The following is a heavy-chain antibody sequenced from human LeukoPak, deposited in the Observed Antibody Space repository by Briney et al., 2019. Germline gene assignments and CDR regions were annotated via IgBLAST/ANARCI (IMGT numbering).Heavy chain of an antibody. D-gene: IGHD4-11*01. J-gene: IGHJ6*02. CDR2: IYPGDSDT. CDR1: GYSFTSYW. CDR3: ARLHSNYVPYYYGMDV. Sequence: GESLKISCKGSGYSFTSYWIGWVRQMPGKGLEWMGIIYPGDSDTRYSPSFQGQVTISADKSISTAYLQWSSLKASDTAMYYCARLHSNYVPYYYGMDVWGQGTTVTVSS. V-gene: IGHV5-51*01.